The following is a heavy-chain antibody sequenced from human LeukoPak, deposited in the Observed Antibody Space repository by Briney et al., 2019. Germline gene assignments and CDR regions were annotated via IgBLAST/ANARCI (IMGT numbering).Heavy chain of an antibody. J-gene: IGHJ4*02. V-gene: IGHV3-7*01. Sequence: PGGSLRLSCAASGFSFSRHWMGWVRQAPGKGLEWVANIKQDAAEIHYVDSVKGRFTISRDDAKKSLYLQMNSLRAEDTAVYYCARGPHYGVYEDSYDCWGQGTLVTVSS. CDR1: GFSFSRHW. CDR2: IKQDAAEI. D-gene: IGHD4-17*01. CDR3: ARGPHYGVYEDSYDC.